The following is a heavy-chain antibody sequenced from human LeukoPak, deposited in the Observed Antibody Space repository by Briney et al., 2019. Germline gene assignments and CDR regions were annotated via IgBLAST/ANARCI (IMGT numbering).Heavy chain of an antibody. V-gene: IGHV3-23*01. CDR2: ISGSGSST. Sequence: GGSLRLSCAASGFTFSSYAMSWVRQAPGKGLEWVSAISGSGSSTYYADSVKGRFTISRDNSKNTLYLQMNSLRAEDTAVYYCAKDSGYYYYGMDVWGQGTTVTVSS. J-gene: IGHJ6*02. CDR1: GFTFSSYA. CDR3: AKDSGYYYYGMDV.